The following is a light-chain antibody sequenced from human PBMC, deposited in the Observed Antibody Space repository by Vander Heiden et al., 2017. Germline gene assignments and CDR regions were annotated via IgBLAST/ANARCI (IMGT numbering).Light chain of an antibody. CDR1: QSVFYQSDNRDY. J-gene: IGKJ3*01. Sequence: DLAMTQSPVSLTVSLGARVTIHCSSAQSVFYQSDNRDYLGWYQQKAGPPPKLLLSWASTRESGVPDRFAGGGSGTNFPLSIHNVKTDDAAIYFCHQYFSAPFSVGPGTRLEIK. CDR3: HQYFSAPFS. CDR2: WAS. V-gene: IGKV4-1*01.